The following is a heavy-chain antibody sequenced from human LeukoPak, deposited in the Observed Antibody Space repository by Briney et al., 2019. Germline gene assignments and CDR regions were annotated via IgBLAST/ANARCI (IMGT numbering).Heavy chain of an antibody. CDR3: ARAGTRGYYGSGYMDV. D-gene: IGHD3-10*01. J-gene: IGHJ6*03. Sequence: PSDTLSLICTVSGGPISRGSYYGSWIRQPAGKGLEWIGRIYTSGSTNYNPSLKSRVTISVDTSKNQFSLKLSSVTAADTAVYYCARAGTRGYYGSGYMDVWGKGTTVTISS. V-gene: IGHV4-61*02. CDR1: GGPISRGSYY. CDR2: IYTSGST.